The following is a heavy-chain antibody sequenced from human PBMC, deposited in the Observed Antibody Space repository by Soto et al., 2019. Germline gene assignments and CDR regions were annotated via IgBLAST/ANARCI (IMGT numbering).Heavy chain of an antibody. CDR2: ISGSGGST. CDR1: GFTFSSYA. D-gene: IGHD6-19*01. V-gene: IGHV3-23*01. Sequence: GGSLRLSCAASGFTFSSYAMSWVRQAPGKGLEWVSAISGSGGSTYYADSVKGRFTISRDNSKNTLYLQMNSLRAEDTAVYYCAKGKSSSGWYRGGMDVWGQGTTVTVSS. CDR3: AKGKSSSGWYRGGMDV. J-gene: IGHJ6*02.